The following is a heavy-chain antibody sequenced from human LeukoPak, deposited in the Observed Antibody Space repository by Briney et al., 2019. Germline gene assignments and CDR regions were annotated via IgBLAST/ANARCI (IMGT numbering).Heavy chain of an antibody. CDR2: ISNDGRNH. CDR3: AKAGARGNVNWFDS. D-gene: IGHD1-1*01. V-gene: IGHV3-30*18. Sequence: GGSLRLSCAASGFNFNTFGMHWVRQAPGKGLEWVGVISNDGRNHYYGDSVRGRFTTSRDNSKNILYLQMNNLRGEDTAVYYCAKAGARGNVNWFDSWGQGTLVTVSS. CDR1: GFNFNTFG. J-gene: IGHJ5*01.